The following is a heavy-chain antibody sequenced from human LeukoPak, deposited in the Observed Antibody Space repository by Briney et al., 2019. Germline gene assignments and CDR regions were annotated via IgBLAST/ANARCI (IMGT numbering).Heavy chain of an antibody. CDR2: IKQDEGER. J-gene: IGHJ5*02. CDR1: GFTFSNYW. D-gene: IGHD2-2*01. CDR3: ARDKIEGPTKLDS. Sequence: PGGSLRLSCIASGFTFSNYWMSWVRQAPGKGPEWVANIKQDEGERYYVDSVKGRFTISRDNAKNSLYLEMNSLRAEDTAVYYCARDKIEGPTKLDSWGQGTLVTASS. V-gene: IGHV3-7*01.